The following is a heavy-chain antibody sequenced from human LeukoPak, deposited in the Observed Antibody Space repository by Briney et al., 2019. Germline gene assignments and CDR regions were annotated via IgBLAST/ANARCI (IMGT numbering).Heavy chain of an antibody. Sequence: SQTLSLTCTVSGGSISSGGYYWSWIRQHSGKGLEWIGYIYYSGSTYYNPSLKSRVTISVDTSKNQFSLKLSSVTAADTAVYYCARGPRDILTGYLGYGMDVWGKGTTVTVSS. D-gene: IGHD3-9*01. J-gene: IGHJ6*04. V-gene: IGHV4-31*03. CDR2: IYYSGST. CDR1: GGSISSGGYY. CDR3: ARGPRDILTGYLGYGMDV.